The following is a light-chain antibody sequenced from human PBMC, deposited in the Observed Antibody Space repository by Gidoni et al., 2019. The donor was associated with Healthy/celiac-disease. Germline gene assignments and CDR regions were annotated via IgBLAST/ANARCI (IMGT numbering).Light chain of an antibody. CDR1: QSCSSSS. Sequence: EILLTQSPITLSLSPGERATLSCRASQSCSSSSFAWYQQKPGQAPRRLIYRASRRATGIPDRFSVSGSGTDFTLTISRLEPEDFAVYYCQQYGSSPPYTFGQGTKVEIK. J-gene: IGKJ2*01. V-gene: IGKV3-20*01. CDR2: RAS. CDR3: QQYGSSPPYT.